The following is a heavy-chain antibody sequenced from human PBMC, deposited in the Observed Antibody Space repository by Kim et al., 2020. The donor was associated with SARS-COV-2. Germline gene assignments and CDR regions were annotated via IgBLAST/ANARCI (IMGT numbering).Heavy chain of an antibody. V-gene: IGHV4-59*01. CDR2: SGST. J-gene: IGHJ3*02. Sequence: SGSTHYNPSLKSPVTISVDTSKNQFSLKLSSVTAADTAVYYCARNNAFDIWGQGTMVTVSS. CDR3: ARNNAFDI.